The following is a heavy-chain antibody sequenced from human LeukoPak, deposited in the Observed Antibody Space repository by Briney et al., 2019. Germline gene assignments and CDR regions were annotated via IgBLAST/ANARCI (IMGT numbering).Heavy chain of an antibody. CDR2: INPNSGGT. J-gene: IGHJ4*02. Sequence: ASVKVSCKASGYTFTGYYMHWVRQAPGQGLEWTGLINPNSGGTNYAQKFQGRVTITSDTSISKAYMELRRLRSDDTAVYYCARDIRLFDYWGQGTLVTVSS. CDR1: GYTFTGYY. V-gene: IGHV1-2*02. D-gene: IGHD4-17*01. CDR3: ARDIRLFDY.